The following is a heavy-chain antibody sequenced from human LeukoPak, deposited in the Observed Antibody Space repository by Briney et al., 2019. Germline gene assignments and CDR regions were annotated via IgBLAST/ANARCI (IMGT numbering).Heavy chain of an antibody. CDR2: IIPILGIA. Sequence: EASVKVSCKASGGTFSSYAISWVRQAPGQGLEWMGRIIPILGIANYAQKFQGRVTITADKSTSTAYMELSSLRSEDTAVYYRASNTPGVESGGYYFDYWGQGTLVTVSS. J-gene: IGHJ4*02. V-gene: IGHV1-69*04. D-gene: IGHD3-10*01. CDR3: ASNTPGVESGGYYFDY. CDR1: GGTFSSYA.